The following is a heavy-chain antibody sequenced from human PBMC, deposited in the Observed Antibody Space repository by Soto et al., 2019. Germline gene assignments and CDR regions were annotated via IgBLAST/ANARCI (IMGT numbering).Heavy chain of an antibody. CDR1: GYKFTSSW. CDR3: ARKDKSGYFNWFDP. Sequence: GESLKISCRTSGYKFTSSWIAWVRQKPGKGLEWMGIIFPSDSDTRYSPSFQGQVTISADRSTSTVFLQWASLKASDTAVYFCARKDKSGYFNWFDPWGRGTLVTV. D-gene: IGHD3-22*01. J-gene: IGHJ5*02. V-gene: IGHV5-51*01. CDR2: IFPSDSDT.